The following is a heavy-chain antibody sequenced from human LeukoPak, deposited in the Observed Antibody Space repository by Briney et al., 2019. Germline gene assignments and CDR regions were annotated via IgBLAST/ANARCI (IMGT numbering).Heavy chain of an antibody. CDR1: GFTFSDYY. J-gene: IGHJ4*02. Sequence: GGSLRLSCAASGFTFSDYYMSWIRQAPGKGLEWVSHISSSGSTMYYADSVKGRFTISRDNAKNSLYLQLNRLRAEDTAVYYCARDVYSSPSTGVSDSWGQGALVTVAS. D-gene: IGHD6-6*01. V-gene: IGHV3-11*01. CDR3: ARDVYSSPSTGVSDS. CDR2: ISSSGSTM.